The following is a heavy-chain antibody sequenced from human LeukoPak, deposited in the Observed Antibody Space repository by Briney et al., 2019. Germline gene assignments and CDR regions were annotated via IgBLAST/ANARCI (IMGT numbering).Heavy chain of an antibody. V-gene: IGHV3-30*18. J-gene: IGHJ4*02. CDR2: ISYDGSNK. Sequence: GGSLRLSCAASGFTFSSYGMHWVRQAPGKGLEWVAVISYDGSNKYYADSVKGRFTISRDNSKNTLYLQMNSLRAEDTAVYYCAKDLVVTPGVWGQGTLVTVSS. D-gene: IGHD4-23*01. CDR3: AKDLVVTPGV. CDR1: GFTFSSYG.